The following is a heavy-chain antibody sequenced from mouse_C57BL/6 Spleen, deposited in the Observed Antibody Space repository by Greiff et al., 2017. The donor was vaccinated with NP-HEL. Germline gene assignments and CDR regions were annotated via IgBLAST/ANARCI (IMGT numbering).Heavy chain of an antibody. Sequence: LQQAGTELVKPGASVRLSCKASGYTVTSYWMHWVKQRPGQGLEWIGNINPSNGGTNYNEKFKSKATLTVDKSASTAYMQLSSLTSEDSAVYYCARHSLRGLDYWGQGTSVTVSS. CDR2: INPSNGGT. V-gene: IGHV1-53*01. J-gene: IGHJ4*01. CDR3: ARHSLRGLDY. CDR1: GYTVTSYW.